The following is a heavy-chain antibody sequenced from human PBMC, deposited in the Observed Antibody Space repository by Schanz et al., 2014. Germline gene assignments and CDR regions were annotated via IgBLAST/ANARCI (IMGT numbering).Heavy chain of an antibody. J-gene: IGHJ4*02. CDR1: GFNSDDYA. V-gene: IGHV3-23*04. CDR2: ISGSGGST. CDR3: ARGGPAYYFDD. Sequence: EVQVVESGGGLVQPGGSLRLSCTASGFNSDDYAMHWVRQAPGKGLEWVSAISGSGGSTYYADSVKGRFTISRDNSKNTVYIQMNSLRAEDTAVYYCARGGPAYYFDDWGQGTLXTVSS.